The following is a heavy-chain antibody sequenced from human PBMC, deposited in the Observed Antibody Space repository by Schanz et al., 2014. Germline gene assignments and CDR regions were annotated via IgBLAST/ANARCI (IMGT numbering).Heavy chain of an antibody. D-gene: IGHD6-13*01. CDR3: TKPGIPAALACPGVWFDP. Sequence: VQLVESGGSLVQPGGSLRLSCAASGFNFKAYAMTWVRQAPGKGLEWVAVISYDGNNEDYADSVKGRFTISRDNSKSTLYLQVNSLRPEDTATYYCTKPGIPAALACPGVWFDPWGQGTLVTVSS. J-gene: IGHJ5*02. CDR1: GFNFKAYA. CDR2: ISYDGNNE. V-gene: IGHV3-30*18.